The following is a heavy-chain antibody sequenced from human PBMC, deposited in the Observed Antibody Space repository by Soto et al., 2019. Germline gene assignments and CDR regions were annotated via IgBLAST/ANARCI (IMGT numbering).Heavy chain of an antibody. J-gene: IGHJ4*02. V-gene: IGHV3-23*01. CDR1: GFTFRSYV. D-gene: IGHD2-15*01. CDR2: ISGSGGNR. CDR3: ARFRSGIGWDF. Sequence: EVQVLESGGGLEQPGGSLILSCAASGFTFRSYVMSWVRQAPGKGLEWVSSISGSGGNRYYADSVKGRLTISRDNSNNTVYLQVESLRAEDTAIYYCARFRSGIGWDFWGQGTLVTVSS.